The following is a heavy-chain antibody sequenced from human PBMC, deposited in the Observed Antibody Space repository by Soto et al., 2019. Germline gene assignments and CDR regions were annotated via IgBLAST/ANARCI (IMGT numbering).Heavy chain of an antibody. CDR1: GFTFSSYG. CDR3: AKGRMPNDY. D-gene: IGHD2-2*01. CDR2: IWYDGSNK. Sequence: QVQLVESGGGVVQPGRSLRLSCAASGFTFSSYGMHWVRQAPGKGLEWVAVIWYDGSNKYYADSVKGRFTISRDNSKNTLYLQMNSLRAEDTAVYYCAKGRMPNDYWGQGTLVTVSS. J-gene: IGHJ4*02. V-gene: IGHV3-33*06.